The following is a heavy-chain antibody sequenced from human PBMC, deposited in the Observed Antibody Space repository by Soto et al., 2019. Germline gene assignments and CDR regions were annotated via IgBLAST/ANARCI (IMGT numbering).Heavy chain of an antibody. Sequence: QVQLQESGPGLVKPSETLSLTCTVSGGSISSYYWSWIRQPPGKGLEWIGYIYYSGSTNYNPSHKSPVTITVDTSKNQYSLKLSSMTAADTAVYYCARPHGGSSGWDNWFDPWGQGTLVTVSS. J-gene: IGHJ5*02. V-gene: IGHV4-59*01. CDR1: GGSISSYY. CDR3: ARPHGGSSGWDNWFDP. CDR2: IYYSGST. D-gene: IGHD6-25*01.